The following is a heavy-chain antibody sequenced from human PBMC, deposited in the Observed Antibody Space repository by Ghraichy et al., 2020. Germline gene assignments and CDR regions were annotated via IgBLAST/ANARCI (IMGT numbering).Heavy chain of an antibody. D-gene: IGHD5-12*01. CDR1: GGSISSSSYY. CDR3: ARHLLLGSGYSGPRRGYFDY. J-gene: IGHJ4*02. CDR2: IYYSGST. Sequence: SETLSLTCTVSGGSISSSSYYWGWIRQPPGKGLEWIGSIYYSGSTYYNPSLKSRVTISVDTSKNQFSLKLSSVTAADTAVYYCARHLLLGSGYSGPRRGYFDYWGQGTLVTVSS. V-gene: IGHV4-39*01.